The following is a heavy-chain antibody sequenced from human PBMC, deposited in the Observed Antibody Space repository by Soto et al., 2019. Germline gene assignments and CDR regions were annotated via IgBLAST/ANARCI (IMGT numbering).Heavy chain of an antibody. Sequence: GSLRLSCAASGFTFSASPIHWVRQASGKGLEWVGRIKTNSNNYATAYAASVRGRFTISRDDSKNTAYLQLNSLKTDDTAVYYCTRHVIVGATDWFDPWGQGTLVTVSS. D-gene: IGHD1-26*01. J-gene: IGHJ5*02. CDR1: GFTFSASP. CDR3: TRHVIVGATDWFDP. CDR2: IKTNSNNYAT. V-gene: IGHV3-73*01.